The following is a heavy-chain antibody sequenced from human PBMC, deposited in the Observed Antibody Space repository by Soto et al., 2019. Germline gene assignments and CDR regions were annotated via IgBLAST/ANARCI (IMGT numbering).Heavy chain of an antibody. D-gene: IGHD1-26*01. CDR3: ARDGGWELLLDYYYYGMDV. Sequence: GGSLRLSCAASGFPFSSYAMHWVRPAPGKGLEWVAVISYDGSNKYYADSVKGRFTISRDNSKNTLYLQMNSLRAEDTAVYYCARDGGWELLLDYYYYGMDVWGQGTTVTVSS. CDR1: GFPFSSYA. CDR2: ISYDGSNK. J-gene: IGHJ6*02. V-gene: IGHV3-30-3*01.